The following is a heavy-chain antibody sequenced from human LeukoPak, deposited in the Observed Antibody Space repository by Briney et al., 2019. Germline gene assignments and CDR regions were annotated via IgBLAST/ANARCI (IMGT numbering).Heavy chain of an antibody. CDR1: GGSFSGYY. V-gene: IGHV4-34*01. CDR3: ARARDGYNYNWFDP. D-gene: IGHD5-24*01. CDR2: INHSGST. J-gene: IGHJ5*02. Sequence: KPSETLSLTCAVYGGSFSGYYWSWIRQPPGKGLEWIGEINHSGSTNYNPSLKSRVTISVDTSKNQFSLKLSSVTAADTAVYYCARARDGYNYNWFDPWGQGTLVTVSS.